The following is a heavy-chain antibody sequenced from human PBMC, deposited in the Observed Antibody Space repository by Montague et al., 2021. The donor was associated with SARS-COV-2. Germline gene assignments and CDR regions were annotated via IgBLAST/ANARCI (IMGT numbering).Heavy chain of an antibody. V-gene: IGHV4-61*02. CDR2: IYTNGST. Sequence: TLSLTCTGSGGSISSGSYNWSWIRQPAGKGLEGIGRIYTNGSTNYNPSLKSRVTISVDTSKNQFSLKLSSVTAADTAVYYCARVPPYYYDSSGYYSGAFDIWGQGTMVTVSS. J-gene: IGHJ3*02. CDR1: GGSISSGSYN. CDR3: ARVPPYYYDSSGYYSGAFDI. D-gene: IGHD3-22*01.